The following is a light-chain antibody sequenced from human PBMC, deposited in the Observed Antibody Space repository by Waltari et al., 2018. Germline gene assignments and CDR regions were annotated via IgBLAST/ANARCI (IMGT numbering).Light chain of an antibody. CDR3: CSYAGSGTYV. CDR1: NSDVGNYNL. J-gene: IGLJ1*01. CDR2: EVI. V-gene: IGLV2-23*02. Sequence: QSALTQPASVSGTPGQSITISCTGTNSDVGNYNLVSWSQPHPGEAPKLMICEVIKRPSGVSNRFSGSKSGNTASLTISGLQAEDEADYYCCSYAGSGTYVFGTGTKVTVL.